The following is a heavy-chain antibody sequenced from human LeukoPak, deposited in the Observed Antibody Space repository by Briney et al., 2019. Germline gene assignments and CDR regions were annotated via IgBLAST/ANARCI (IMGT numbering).Heavy chain of an antibody. CDR2: INHSGST. CDR3: ARGPRPRGHYYYGMDV. Sequence: SETLSLTCAVYGGSFSGYYWSWIRQPPGKGLEWIGEINHSGSTNYNPSLKSRVTISVDTSKNQFSLKLSSVTAADTAVYYCARGPRPRGHYYYGMDVWGQGTTVTVSS. CDR1: GGSFSGYY. V-gene: IGHV4-34*01. J-gene: IGHJ6*02. D-gene: IGHD3-10*01.